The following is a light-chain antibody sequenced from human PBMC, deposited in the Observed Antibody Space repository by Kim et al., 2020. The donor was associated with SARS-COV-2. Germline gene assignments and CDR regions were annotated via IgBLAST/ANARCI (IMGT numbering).Light chain of an antibody. CDR3: QQYGSSQRT. Sequence: EIVLTQSPGTLSLSPGERGTLSCRASQTVTNNYFSWYQQRPGQAPRLLIYAASTRAVSTPDRSSGSGSREVFIITISSLEHEDFAVYYWQQYGSSQRTFGQGTKVDIK. J-gene: IGKJ1*01. CDR1: QTVTNNY. V-gene: IGKV3-20*01. CDR2: AAS.